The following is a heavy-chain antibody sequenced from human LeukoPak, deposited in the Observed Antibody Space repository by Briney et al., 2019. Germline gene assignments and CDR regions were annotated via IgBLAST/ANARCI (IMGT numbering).Heavy chain of an antibody. CDR3: AKDSAYYDSSGYSGAFDI. CDR1: GFTFDDYA. CDR2: ISWNSGSI. V-gene: IGHV3-9*01. J-gene: IGHJ3*02. Sequence: PGGSLRLSCAASGFTFDDYAMHWVRHAPGKGLEWVSGISWNSGSIGYADSVKGRFTISRDNAKNSLYLQMNSLRAEDTALYYCAKDSAYYDSSGYSGAFDIWGQGTMVTVPS. D-gene: IGHD3-22*01.